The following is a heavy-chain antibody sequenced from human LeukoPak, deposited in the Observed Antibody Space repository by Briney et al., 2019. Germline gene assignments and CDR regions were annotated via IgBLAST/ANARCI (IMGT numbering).Heavy chain of an antibody. CDR3: ARVPSRGDKFDP. CDR1: GFTFSSYS. CDR2: ISSNSSYI. Sequence: GGSLRLSCAASGFTFSSYSMNWVRQAPGKGLEWVSSISSNSSYIYYADSVKGRFTISRDNAKNSLYLQMNSLRAEDTAVYYCARVPSRGDKFDPWGQGTLVTVSS. V-gene: IGHV3-21*01. D-gene: IGHD4-23*01. J-gene: IGHJ5*02.